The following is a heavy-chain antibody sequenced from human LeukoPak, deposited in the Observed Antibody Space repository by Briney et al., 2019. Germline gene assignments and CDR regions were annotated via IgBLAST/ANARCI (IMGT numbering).Heavy chain of an antibody. CDR2: ISGSGGST. CDR1: GFTFSSYA. D-gene: IGHD6-19*01. CDR3: AKGISGWYLYYFDY. Sequence: GGSLRLSCAASGFTFSSYAMSWVRQAPGKGLEWVSAISGSGGSTYYADSVKGRFTISRDNSKNTLYLQMNSLRAEDTTIYYCAKGISGWYLYYFDYWGQGTLVTVS. V-gene: IGHV3-23*01. J-gene: IGHJ4*02.